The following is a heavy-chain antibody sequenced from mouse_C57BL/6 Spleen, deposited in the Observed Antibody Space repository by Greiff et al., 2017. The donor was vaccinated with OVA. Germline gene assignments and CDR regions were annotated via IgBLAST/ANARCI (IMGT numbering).Heavy chain of an antibody. CDR3: ARYYDYDGWYFDV. J-gene: IGHJ1*03. CDR2: INPGSGGT. Sequence: QVQLQQSGAELVRPGTSVKVSCKASGYAFTNYLLEWVKQRPGQGLEWIGVINPGSGGTNYNEKFKGKATLTADKSSSTAYMQLSSLTSEDSAVYFCARYYDYDGWYFDVWGTGTTVTVSS. V-gene: IGHV1-54*01. D-gene: IGHD2-4*01. CDR1: GYAFTNYL.